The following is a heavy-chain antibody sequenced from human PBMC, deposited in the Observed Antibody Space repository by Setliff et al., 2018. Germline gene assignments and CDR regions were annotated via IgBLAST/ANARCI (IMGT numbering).Heavy chain of an antibody. CDR2: ILTTGST. Sequence: SETLSLTCGVSGASISDSYWSWIRQPPGKGLEWIGHILTTGSTNYNPSLKSRIAISADTSRDRFSLRLTSVTAADTAIYYCARWRVRDSGYYPRLSYMDVWGKGTTVTVSS. J-gene: IGHJ6*03. CDR3: ARWRVRDSGYYPRLSYMDV. V-gene: IGHV4-4*08. D-gene: IGHD3-22*01. CDR1: GASISDSY.